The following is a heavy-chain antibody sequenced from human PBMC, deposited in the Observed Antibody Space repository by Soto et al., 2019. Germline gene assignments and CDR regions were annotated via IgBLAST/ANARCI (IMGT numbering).Heavy chain of an antibody. CDR3: ASLSNYYDSSGYSYFDY. J-gene: IGHJ4*02. CDR2: IIPIFGTA. D-gene: IGHD3-22*01. CDR1: GGSFSIYA. V-gene: IGHV1-69*13. Sequence: SVKVSCKASGGSFSIYAISWVRQAPGQGLEWMGGIIPIFGTANYAQKFQGRVTITADESTSTAYMELSSLRSEDTAVYYCASLSNYYDSSGYSYFDYWGQGTLVTVS.